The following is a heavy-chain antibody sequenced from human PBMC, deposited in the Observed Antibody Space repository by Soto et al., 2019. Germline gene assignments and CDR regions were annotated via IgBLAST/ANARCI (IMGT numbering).Heavy chain of an antibody. CDR3: ARIREYSSGWYSDY. D-gene: IGHD6-19*01. CDR2: IFSNDEK. V-gene: IGHV2-26*01. J-gene: IGHJ4*02. CDR1: GFSLSNARMG. Sequence: QVTLKESGPVLVKPTETLTLTCTVSGFSLSNARMGVSWIRQPPGKALEWLAHIFSNDEKSYSTSLKSRLTISKDTSKSQVVLTMTNMDPVDTATYYCARIREYSSGWYSDYWGQGTLVTVSS.